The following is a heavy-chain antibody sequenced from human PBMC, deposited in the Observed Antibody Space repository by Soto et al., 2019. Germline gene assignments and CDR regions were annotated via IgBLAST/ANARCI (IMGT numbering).Heavy chain of an antibody. Sequence: KVSCKASGGTFSSYAISWVRQAPGQGLEWMGGIIPIFGTANYAQKFQGRVTITADKSTSTAYMELSSLRSEDTAVYYCDLSSTNRDAFDIWGQGTMVTVSS. J-gene: IGHJ3*02. V-gene: IGHV1-69*06. CDR2: IIPIFGTA. D-gene: IGHD2-2*01. CDR3: DLSSTNRDAFDI. CDR1: GGTFSSYA.